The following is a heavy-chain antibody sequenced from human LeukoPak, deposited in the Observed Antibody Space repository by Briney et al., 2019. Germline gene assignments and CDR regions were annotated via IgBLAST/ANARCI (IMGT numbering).Heavy chain of an antibody. CDR1: GYTFTSYG. CDR3: ARDHQSTYYYYYGMDV. CDR2: ISAYNGNT. Sequence: SVMVSCKASGYTFTSYGISWVRQAPGQGLEWMGWISAYNGNTNYAQKLQGRVTMTTDTSTSTAYMELRSLRSDDTAVYYCARDHQSTYYYYYGMDVWGQGTTVTVSS. V-gene: IGHV1-18*01. J-gene: IGHJ6*02.